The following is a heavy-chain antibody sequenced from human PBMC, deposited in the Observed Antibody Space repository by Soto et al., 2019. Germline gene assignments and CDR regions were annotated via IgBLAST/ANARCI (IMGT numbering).Heavy chain of an antibody. CDR2: AYYSGST. CDR1: GGSFTSGGFY. D-gene: IGHD2-15*01. V-gene: IGHV4-31*03. CDR3: ARGGWPVTGWFDS. Sequence: QVQLQESGPGLVKPSQTLSLTCTVSGGSFTSGGFYWGWIRQHPGKGLEWIGHAYYSGSTYSSPSLKSRVIISVDTSENQFSLKLSSVTAADTAVYFCARGGWPVTGWFDSWGQGTLVTVSS. J-gene: IGHJ5*01.